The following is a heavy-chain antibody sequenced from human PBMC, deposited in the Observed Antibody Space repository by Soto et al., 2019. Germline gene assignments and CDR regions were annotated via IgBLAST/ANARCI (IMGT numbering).Heavy chain of an antibody. CDR2: IYWDGDE. D-gene: IGHD2-15*01. CDR1: GFSISTSGVG. CDR3: AHKGGRGAAMDV. Sequence: QITLKESGPTLVKPTQTLTLTCTFSGFSISTSGVGVAWIRQPPGMALEWLALIYWDGDERYSSFLQNRVTITKDTSKNQVVLTMTNMDPVDTATYYCAHKGGRGAAMDVWGQGTTVTVSS. V-gene: IGHV2-5*02. J-gene: IGHJ6*02.